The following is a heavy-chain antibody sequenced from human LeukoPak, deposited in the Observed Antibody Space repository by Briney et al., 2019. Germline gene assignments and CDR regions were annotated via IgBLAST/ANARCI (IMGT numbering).Heavy chain of an antibody. J-gene: IGHJ4*02. CDR1: VYTFTGYY. Sequence: ASVKVSCKASVYTFTGYYMHWVRQAPGQGLEWMGWVSPYNGSTNYSQKVLGRVTMTTDTSTRTAYMEMRSLRSEDTAVYYCAREATATMDYWGQGTLVTVSS. CDR3: AREATATMDY. CDR2: VSPYNGST. V-gene: IGHV1-18*04. D-gene: IGHD4-17*01.